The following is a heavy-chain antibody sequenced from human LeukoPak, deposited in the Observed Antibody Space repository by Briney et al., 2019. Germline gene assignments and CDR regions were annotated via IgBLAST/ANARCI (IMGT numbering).Heavy chain of an antibody. J-gene: IGHJ3*02. CDR3: ARGIDGAYCGGDCYSWAFDI. D-gene: IGHD2-21*02. V-gene: IGHV4-59*11. CDR2: IYYTGST. Sequence: SETLSLTCVVSGGSISTHYWTWIRQPPGKGLEWLGYIYYTGSTNYNPSLKSRVTISLDTSKNQFSLRLTSVTAADTAMYYCARGIDGAYCGGDCYSWAFDIWGQGTMVTVSS. CDR1: GGSISTHY.